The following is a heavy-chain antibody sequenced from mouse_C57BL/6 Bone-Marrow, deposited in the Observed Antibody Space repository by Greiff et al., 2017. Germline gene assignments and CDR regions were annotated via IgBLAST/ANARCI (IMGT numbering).Heavy chain of an antibody. CDR3: ARDRGYGSIYCWYFDV. V-gene: IGHV5-4*01. CDR2: ISDGGSYT. CDR1: GFTFSSYA. J-gene: IGHJ1*03. Sequence: EVKVVESGGGLVKPGGSLKLSCAASGFTFSSYAMSWVRQTPEKRLEWVATISDGGSYTYYPDNVKGRFTISRDNAKNNLYLQMSHLKSEDTAMSYCARDRGYGSIYCWYFDVWGTGTTVTVSS. D-gene: IGHD1-1*01.